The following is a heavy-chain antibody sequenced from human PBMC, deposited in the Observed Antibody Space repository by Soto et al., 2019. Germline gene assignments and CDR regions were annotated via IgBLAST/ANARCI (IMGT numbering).Heavy chain of an antibody. J-gene: IGHJ5*02. D-gene: IGHD1-1*01. CDR2: IIPIFGTA. CDR3: ATSTGTITQFDP. CDR1: GGTFSSYA. Sequence: SVKVSCKASGGTFSSYAISWVRQAPGQGLEWMGGIIPIFGTANYAQKFQGRVTITADESTSTAYMELSSLRSEDTAVYYCATSTGTITQFDPWGQGTLVTVSS. V-gene: IGHV1-69*13.